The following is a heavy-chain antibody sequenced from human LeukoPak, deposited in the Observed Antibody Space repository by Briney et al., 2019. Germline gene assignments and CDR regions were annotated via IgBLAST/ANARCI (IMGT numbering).Heavy chain of an antibody. D-gene: IGHD1-26*01. V-gene: IGHV1-8*01. CDR3: ARVRGRRSSGDY. CDR2: MNPNSGNT. Sequence: ASVKVSCKASGYTLTSYDINWVRQATGQGLEWMGWMNPNSGNTGYAQKFQGRATMTRNTSISTAYMELSSLRSEDTAVYYCARVRGRRSSGDYWGQGTLVTVSS. CDR1: GYTLTSYD. J-gene: IGHJ4*02.